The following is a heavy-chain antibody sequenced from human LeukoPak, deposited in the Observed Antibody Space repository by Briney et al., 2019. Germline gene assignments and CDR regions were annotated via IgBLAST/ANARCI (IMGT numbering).Heavy chain of an antibody. CDR2: INAGNGNT. CDR1: GYTFTTYA. Sequence: VASVKVSCTASGYTFTTYAMHWVRQAPGQRLEWMGWINAGNGNTKYSQKFQARVTITRDTSASTAYMELSSLRSEDTAVYYCARDPIGSRWPYYFDYWGQGTLVTVSS. V-gene: IGHV1-3*01. J-gene: IGHJ4*02. D-gene: IGHD6-13*01. CDR3: ARDPIGSRWPYYFDY.